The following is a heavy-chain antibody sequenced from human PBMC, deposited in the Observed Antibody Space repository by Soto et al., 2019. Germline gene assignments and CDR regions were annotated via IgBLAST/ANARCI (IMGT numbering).Heavy chain of an antibody. Sequence: EVKLLESGGGLVQPGESLRLSCAASGFRFWTYSVSWVRQAPGKGLEWVSRISGSGVNTYYAESVKGRFTISRDNSKNTLYLQMNSLRAEDTAVYYCAKDALSDDYNSPLDYWGQGTLVTVSS. J-gene: IGHJ4*02. CDR2: ISGSGVNT. V-gene: IGHV3-23*01. D-gene: IGHD5-12*01. CDR1: GFRFWTYS. CDR3: AKDALSDDYNSPLDY.